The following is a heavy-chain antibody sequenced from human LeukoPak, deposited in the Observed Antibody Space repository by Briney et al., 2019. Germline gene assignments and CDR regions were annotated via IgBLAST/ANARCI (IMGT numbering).Heavy chain of an antibody. V-gene: IGHV1-8*01. CDR2: MNPNTGHT. CDR3: ARGRTDCNNGVCYSNYYYMDV. D-gene: IGHD2-8*01. Sequence: SVKVSCKTSGYAFSSYDINWVRQAPGQGLEWMGWMNPNTGHTGSAEQFQGRVTMTRNTSISTAYMELSSQKSEDTATYYCARGRTDCNNGVCYSNYYYMDVWGKGTTVTVSS. J-gene: IGHJ6*03. CDR1: GYAFSSYD.